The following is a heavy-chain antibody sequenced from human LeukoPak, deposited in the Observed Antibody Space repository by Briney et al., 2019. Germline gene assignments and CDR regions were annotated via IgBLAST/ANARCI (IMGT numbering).Heavy chain of an antibody. CDR3: ARAPTSGWNYFFYYMDV. D-gene: IGHD6-19*01. J-gene: IGHJ6*03. V-gene: IGHV4-4*07. CDR1: GDSFGSYC. CDR2: ISASGST. Sequence: SETLSLTCTVSGDSFGSYCWTWIRQPAGKGLEWIGRISASGSTKYNPSLKTRVTMSVDTSKKQFSLRLSSLTAADTAVYYCARAPTSGWNYFFYYMDVWGKGTTVTVSS.